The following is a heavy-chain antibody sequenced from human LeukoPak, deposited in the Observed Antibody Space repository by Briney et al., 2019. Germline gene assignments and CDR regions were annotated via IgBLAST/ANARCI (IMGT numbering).Heavy chain of an antibody. J-gene: IGHJ4*02. D-gene: IGHD6-13*01. Sequence: SETLSLTCTVSGGSMSYYYWSWVRQPPGKGLEWMGYIYYSGTTFYNPSLKSPVTISVDTSNNQFSLPLTSLTAADTAVYYCASLLPAGTLDYWGQGSLVTVSS. CDR3: ASLLPAGTLDY. CDR1: GGSMSYYY. CDR2: IYYSGTT. V-gene: IGHV4-59*08.